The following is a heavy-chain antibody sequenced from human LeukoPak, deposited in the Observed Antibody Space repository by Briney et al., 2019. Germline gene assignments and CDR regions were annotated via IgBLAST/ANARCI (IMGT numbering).Heavy chain of an antibody. J-gene: IGHJ3*02. CDR1: GFSLSTSGMC. D-gene: IGHD3-3*01. CDR3: ARRDFYDAFDI. CDR2: IYYSGST. Sequence: SGPTLVNPTQTLTLTCTFSGFSLSTSGMCVSWIRQPPGKGLEWIGYIYYSGSTNYNPSLKSRVTISVDTSKNQFSLKLSSVTAADTAVYYCARRDFYDAFDIWGQGTMVTVSS. V-gene: IGHV4-61*08.